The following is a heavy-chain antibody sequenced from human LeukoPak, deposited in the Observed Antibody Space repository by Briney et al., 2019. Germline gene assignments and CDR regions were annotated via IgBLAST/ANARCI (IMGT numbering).Heavy chain of an antibody. J-gene: IGHJ4*02. CDR1: GCTFTSYY. V-gene: IGHV1-46*01. D-gene: IGHD3-10*01. CDR3: ARARSDSGLRYYFDY. CDR2: INPSGGST. Sequence: GASVKVSCKASGCTFTSYYMHWVRQAPGQGLEWMGIINPSGGSTSYAQKFQGRVTMTRDTSTSTVYMELSSLRSEDTAVYYCARARSDSGLRYYFDYWGQGTLVTVSS.